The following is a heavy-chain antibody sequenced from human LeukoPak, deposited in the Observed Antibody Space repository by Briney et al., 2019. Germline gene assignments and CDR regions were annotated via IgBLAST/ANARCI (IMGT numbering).Heavy chain of an antibody. Sequence: ASVKVSCKASGYTFTSYYMHWVRQAPGQGLEWMGIIDPSGGSTSYAQKFQGRVTMTTDISTSTAYMELRGLRSDDTAVYYCVRDTGEWLLPQAADYWGQGTLVAVSS. J-gene: IGHJ4*02. D-gene: IGHD3-3*01. CDR2: IDPSGGST. CDR3: VRDTGEWLLPQAADY. V-gene: IGHV1-46*01. CDR1: GYTFTSYY.